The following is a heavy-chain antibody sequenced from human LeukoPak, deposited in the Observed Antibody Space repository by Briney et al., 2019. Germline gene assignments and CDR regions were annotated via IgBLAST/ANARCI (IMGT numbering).Heavy chain of an antibody. CDR1: GGSITNYY. CDR3: ARGRWYYDNSGYREQYFDY. V-gene: IGHV4-59*01. Sequence: SETLSLTCTVSGGSITNYYWSWIRQPPGKGLEWIGYIYYSGSTTYNPSLKSRVIISVDTSKNQFSLKLTSVTAADTALYYCARGRWYYDNSGYREQYFDYWGQGTLVTVSS. D-gene: IGHD3-22*01. J-gene: IGHJ4*02. CDR2: IYYSGST.